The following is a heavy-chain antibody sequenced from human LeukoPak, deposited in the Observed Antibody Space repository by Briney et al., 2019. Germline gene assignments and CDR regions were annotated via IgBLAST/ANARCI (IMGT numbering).Heavy chain of an antibody. Sequence: GESLKISCKGSGYSFTSYWIGWVRQMPGKGLEWMGIIYPGDSDTRYSPSFQGQVTISADKSISTAYLQWSSLKASDTAMYYCARTSPRTYSSSRYGYWGQGTLVTVSS. CDR2: IYPGDSDT. CDR3: ARTSPRTYSSSRYGY. J-gene: IGHJ4*02. V-gene: IGHV5-51*01. CDR1: GYSFTSYW. D-gene: IGHD6-13*01.